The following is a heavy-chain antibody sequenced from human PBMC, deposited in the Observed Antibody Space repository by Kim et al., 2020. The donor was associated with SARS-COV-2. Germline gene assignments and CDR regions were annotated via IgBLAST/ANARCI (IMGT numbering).Heavy chain of an antibody. CDR2: IKSKTDGGTT. CDR1: GFTFSNAW. D-gene: IGHD1-26*01. J-gene: IGHJ6*02. CDR3: MGDGTLYYYYGMDV. Sequence: GGSLRLSCAASGFTFSNAWMSWVRQAPGKGLEWVGRIKSKTDGGTTDYAAPVKGRFTISRDDSKNTLYLQMNSLKTEDTAVYYCMGDGTLYYYYGMDVWGQGTTVTVSS. V-gene: IGHV3-15*01.